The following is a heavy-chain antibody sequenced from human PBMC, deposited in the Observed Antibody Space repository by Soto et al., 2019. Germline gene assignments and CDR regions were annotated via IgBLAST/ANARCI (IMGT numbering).Heavy chain of an antibody. CDR2: INQSGTT. CDR1: DASFSNYY. CDR3: AVYCSYCSGSSCAPFDY. D-gene: IGHD2-15*01. V-gene: IGHV4-34*01. J-gene: IGHJ4*02. Sequence: QVQLQQWGAGLLKPXATLSLTCAVYDASFSNYYWTWIRQPPGKGQEWIGEINQSGTTNYNPSLKSRVTMSVDTSKNQFSLKLSSVTAADTSVYYCAVYCSYCSGSSCAPFDYWGQGILVTVSS.